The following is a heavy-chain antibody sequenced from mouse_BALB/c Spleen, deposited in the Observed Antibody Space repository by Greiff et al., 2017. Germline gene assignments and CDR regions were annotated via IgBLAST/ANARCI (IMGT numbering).Heavy chain of an antibody. J-gene: IGHJ2*01. CDR2: ISSGSSTI. CDR3: ARDFDY. Sequence: EVKLVESGGGLVKPGGSLKLSCAASGFTFSSFGMHWVRQAPEKGLEWVAYISSGSSTIYYADTVKGRFTISRDNPKNTLFLQMTSLRSEDTAMYYCARDFDYWGQGTTLTVSS. CDR1: GFTFSSFG. V-gene: IGHV5-17*02.